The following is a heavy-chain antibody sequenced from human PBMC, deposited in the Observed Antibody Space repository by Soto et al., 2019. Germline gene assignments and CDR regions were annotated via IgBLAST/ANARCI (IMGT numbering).Heavy chain of an antibody. CDR3: AKQRKVTTAAGQMSFDY. V-gene: IGHV5-51*01. Sequence: PGESVTISCQASGYNFNHYDIAWMLQIPGRGLEWVGLIYPGDSDSRYSPSFQGQVTMSVDRSTDTAYLQWSSLKASDSGIYYCAKQRKVTTAAGQMSFDYWGQGTLVTVSS. CDR2: IYPGDSDS. J-gene: IGHJ4*02. D-gene: IGHD6-13*01. CDR1: GYNFNHYD.